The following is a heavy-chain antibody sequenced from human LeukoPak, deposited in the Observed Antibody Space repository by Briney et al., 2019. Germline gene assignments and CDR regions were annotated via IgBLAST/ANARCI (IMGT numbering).Heavy chain of an antibody. CDR1: GGTFSSYA. CDR2: ILPIFGTA. J-gene: IGHJ3*02. Sequence: ASVKVSCKASGGTFSSYAISWVRQAPGQGLEWMGGILPIFGTANYAQKFQGRVTITADESTSTAYMELSSLRSEDTGVHYCARSKRDRLGSGIQLWFAAFDIWAQGTMVTVSS. CDR3: ARSKRDRLGSGIQLWFAAFDI. V-gene: IGHV1-69*13. D-gene: IGHD5-18*01.